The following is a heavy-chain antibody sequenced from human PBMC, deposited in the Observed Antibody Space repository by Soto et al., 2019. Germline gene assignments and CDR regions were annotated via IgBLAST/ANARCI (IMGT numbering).Heavy chain of an antibody. D-gene: IGHD4-17*01. CDR1: GFTFDDYG. CDR3: ARDRCSYGETCYYYYYMDV. Sequence: GGSLRLSCAASGFTFDDYGMSWVRQAPGKGLEWVSGINWNGGSTGYADSVKGRFTISRDNAKNSLYLQMNSLRAEDTALYHCARDRCSYGETCYYYYYMDVWGKGTTVTVSS. J-gene: IGHJ6*03. CDR2: INWNGGST. V-gene: IGHV3-20*01.